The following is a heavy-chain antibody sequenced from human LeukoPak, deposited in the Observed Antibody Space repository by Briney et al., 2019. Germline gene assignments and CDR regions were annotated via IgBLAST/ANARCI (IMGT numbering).Heavy chain of an antibody. D-gene: IGHD5-24*01. Sequence: GGSLRLSCAASGFTVSSNYMSWVRQAPGKGLEWVSVIYSGGNTYYADSVKGRFTISRDNSNNTLYLQMNSLGAEDTAVYYCARGSSGWLQLGTWGQGTLVTVSS. CDR1: GFTVSSNY. CDR3: ARGSSGWLQLGT. J-gene: IGHJ5*02. V-gene: IGHV3-53*01. CDR2: IYSGGNT.